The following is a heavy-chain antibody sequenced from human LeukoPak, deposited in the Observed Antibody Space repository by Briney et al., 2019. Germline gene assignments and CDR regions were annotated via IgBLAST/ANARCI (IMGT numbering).Heavy chain of an antibody. D-gene: IGHD3-22*01. CDR1: GYTFTGYY. CDR3: ARDRPLHYYDSSGYYYAY. J-gene: IGHJ4*02. CDR2: INPNSGGT. Sequence: ASVKVSRKASGYTFTGYYMHWVRQAPGQGLEWMGWINPNSGGTNYAQKFQGRVTMTRDTSISTAYMELSRLRSDDTAVYYCARDRPLHYYDSSGYYYAYWGQGTLVTVSS. V-gene: IGHV1-2*02.